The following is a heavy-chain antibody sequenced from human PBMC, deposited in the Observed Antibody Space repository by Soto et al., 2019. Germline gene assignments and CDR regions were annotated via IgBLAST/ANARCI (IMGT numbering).Heavy chain of an antibody. CDR2: IYYSGNT. CDR1: GGSIRSGGYY. Sequence: SEPLSLTCTVSGGSIRSGGYYWSWVRQNPRRGLEWIGNIYYSGNTYYNPSLKSRLTISVDTSKNQFSLNLSSVTAADTAVYYCARDRLMATAGTARHYFGLDVWGQGTTVTVSS. D-gene: IGHD5-18*01. V-gene: IGHV4-31*03. CDR3: ARDRLMATAGTARHYFGLDV. J-gene: IGHJ6*02.